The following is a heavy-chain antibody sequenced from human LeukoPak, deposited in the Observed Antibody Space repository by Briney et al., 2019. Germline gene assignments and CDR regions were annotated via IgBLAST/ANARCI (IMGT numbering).Heavy chain of an antibody. Sequence: PGGSLRLSCAASGFTFSSYWMSWVRQAPGKGLEWVANIKQDGSEKYYVDSVKGRFTISRDNAKNSLYLQMNSLRAEDTAVYYCARDLGIGRGYTVEDYWGQGTLVTVSS. CDR2: IKQDGSEK. CDR3: ARDLGIGRGYTVEDY. J-gene: IGHJ4*02. D-gene: IGHD3-22*01. V-gene: IGHV3-7*01. CDR1: GFTFSSYW.